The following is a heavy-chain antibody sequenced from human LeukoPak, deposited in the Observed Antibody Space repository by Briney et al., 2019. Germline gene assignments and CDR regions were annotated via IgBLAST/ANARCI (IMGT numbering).Heavy chain of an antibody. CDR3: ARVHFYDSSGYSLINP. D-gene: IGHD3-22*01. J-gene: IGHJ4*02. Sequence: ASVKVFCKASGYTFTDYYMHWVRQAPGQGLEWMGWINPNSGGTNYAQKFQGRVTMTRDTSISTAYMELSRLKSDDTAVYYCARVHFYDSSGYSLINPWGQGTLVTVSS. CDR1: GYTFTDYY. V-gene: IGHV1-2*02. CDR2: INPNSGGT.